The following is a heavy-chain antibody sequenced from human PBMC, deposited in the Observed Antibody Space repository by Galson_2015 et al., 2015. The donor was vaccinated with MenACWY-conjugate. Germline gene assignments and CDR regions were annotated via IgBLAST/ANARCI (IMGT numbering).Heavy chain of an antibody. CDR1: EFTLSNAW. J-gene: IGHJ4*03. V-gene: IGHV3-15*01. CDR2: IKSKPDGGAT. Sequence: SLRLSCAASEFTLSNAWMNWVRQAPGKGLEWVGIIKSKPDGGATDYAAPVKGRFTISRDDSKNTLYLQMNSLKTEDTAVYYCTTLTMIIIHDDYWGQGTTVTVSS. D-gene: IGHD3-22*01. CDR3: TTLTMIIIHDDY.